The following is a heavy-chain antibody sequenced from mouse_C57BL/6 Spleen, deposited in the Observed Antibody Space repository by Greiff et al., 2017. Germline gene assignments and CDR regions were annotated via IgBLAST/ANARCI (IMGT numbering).Heavy chain of an antibody. J-gene: IGHJ3*01. D-gene: IGHD1-1*01. CDR2: INPNTGGT. CDR3: ARGNYYGPFAY. Sequence: EVQLQQSGPELVKPGASVKISCKASGYTFTDYYMNWVKQSHGKSLEWIGDINPNTGGTSYNQKFKGKATLIVDKSSSTAYMELRSLTSEDSAVYYCARGNYYGPFAYWGQGTLVTVSA. V-gene: IGHV1-26*01. CDR1: GYTFTDYY.